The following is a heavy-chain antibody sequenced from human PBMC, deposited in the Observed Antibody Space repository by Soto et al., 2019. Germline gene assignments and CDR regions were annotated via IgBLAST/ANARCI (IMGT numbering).Heavy chain of an antibody. J-gene: IGHJ6*02. CDR3: ARDLVRWELLTGYYYYGIYV. V-gene: IGHV4-39*07. CDR1: GGSISSSSYY. CDR2: IYYSGST. D-gene: IGHD1-26*01. Sequence: PSETLSLTCTVSGGSISSSSYYWGWIRQPPGKGLEWIGSIYYSGSTYYNPSLKSRVTISVDTSKNQFSLKLSSVTAADTAVYYCARDLVRWELLTGYYYYGIYVWGQGTTVTGSS.